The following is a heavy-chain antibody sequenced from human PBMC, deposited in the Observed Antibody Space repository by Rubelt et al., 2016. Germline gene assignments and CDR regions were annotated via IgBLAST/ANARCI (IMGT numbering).Heavy chain of an antibody. V-gene: IGHV3-74*01. D-gene: IGHD6-19*01. Sequence: EVQLVESGGGLVQPGGSLRLSCAASGFTFTNYWTHWVRQAPGKGLVWISRISTDGRSTSYADSVKGRFTISRGNAKTTLYLQMNSLRAEDTAVYYCARDGPEQWLVPEFDYWGQGTLVTVSS. J-gene: IGHJ4*02. CDR3: ARDGPEQWLVPEFDY. CDR2: ISTDGRST. CDR1: GFTFTNYW.